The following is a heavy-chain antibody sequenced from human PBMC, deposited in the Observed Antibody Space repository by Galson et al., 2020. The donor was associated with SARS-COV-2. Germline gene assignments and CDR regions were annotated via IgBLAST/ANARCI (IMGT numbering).Heavy chain of an antibody. CDR2: IYWNDDK. V-gene: IGHV2-5*01. J-gene: IGHJ2*01. D-gene: IGHD3-3*01. Sequence: SGPTLVKPTQTLTLTCTFSGFSLSTSGVGVGWIRQPPGKALEWLALIYWNDDKRYSPSLKSRLTITKDTSKNQVVLTMTNMDPVDTATYYCAHSITIFGVVIISWYFDLWGRGTLVTVSS. CDR1: GFSLSTSGVG. CDR3: AHSITIFGVVIISWYFDL.